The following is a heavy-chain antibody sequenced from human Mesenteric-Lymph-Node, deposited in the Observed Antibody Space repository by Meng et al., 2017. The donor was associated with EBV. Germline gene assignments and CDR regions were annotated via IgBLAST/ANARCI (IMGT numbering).Heavy chain of an antibody. CDR1: GGSTSSGGNL. CDR2: IYHSGST. Sequence: QRQLRWSGSGLVKPSETFSLTCSISGGSTSSGGNLWSWIRQPPGKALEWIGYIYHSGSTSYNPSLKSRVRMSIDRSNNKFSLKLTSVTAADTAVYYCVGNYGGNLGWFDPWGQGTLVTVSS. J-gene: IGHJ5*02. D-gene: IGHD4/OR15-4a*01. CDR3: VGNYGGNLGWFDP. V-gene: IGHV4-30-2*01.